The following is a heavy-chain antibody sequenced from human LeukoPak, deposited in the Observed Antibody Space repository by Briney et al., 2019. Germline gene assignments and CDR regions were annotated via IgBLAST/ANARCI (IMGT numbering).Heavy chain of an antibody. CDR3: ARDGASTFSGTY. V-gene: IGHV3-66*01. D-gene: IGHD3-16*01. CDR1: GFTVSSNC. CDR2: IYSGGTT. Sequence: PGGSLRPSCAASGFTVSSNCMSWVRQAPGRGLEWVSVIYSGGTTYYADSVKGRFTISRDNSNNTLFLQMNSLTAEDTAVYYCARDGASTFSGTYWGQGTLVTVFS. J-gene: IGHJ4*02.